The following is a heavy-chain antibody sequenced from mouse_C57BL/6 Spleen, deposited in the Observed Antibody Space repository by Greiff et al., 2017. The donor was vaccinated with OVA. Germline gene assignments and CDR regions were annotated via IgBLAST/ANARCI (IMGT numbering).Heavy chain of an antibody. D-gene: IGHD2-3*01. Sequence: DVHLVESGPGLVKPSQSLSLTCSVTGYSITSGYYWNWIRQFPGNKLEWMGYISYDGSNNYNPSLKNRISITRDTSKNQFFLKLNSVTTEDTATYYCARDGYLDYFDYWGQGTTLTVSS. CDR1: GYSITSGYY. CDR3: ARDGYLDYFDY. V-gene: IGHV3-6*01. J-gene: IGHJ2*01. CDR2: ISYDGSN.